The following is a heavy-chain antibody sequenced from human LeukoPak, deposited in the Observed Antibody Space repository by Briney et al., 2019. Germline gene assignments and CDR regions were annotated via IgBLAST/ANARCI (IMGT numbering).Heavy chain of an antibody. D-gene: IGHD3-22*01. CDR3: ATETVDSPDH. V-gene: IGHV3-23*01. Sequence: GGSQRLSCAASGFTFSRYAMKWIRQAPGKGLEWVSDISGSGVNTYYADSVKGRFTISRDNSKNTVYLQMQSLRAEDTALYYCATETVDSPDHWGQGTLVTVSS. J-gene: IGHJ5*02. CDR2: ISGSGVNT. CDR1: GFTFSRYA.